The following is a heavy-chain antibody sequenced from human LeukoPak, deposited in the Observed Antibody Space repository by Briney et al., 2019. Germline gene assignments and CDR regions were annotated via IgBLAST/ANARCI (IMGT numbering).Heavy chain of an antibody. Sequence: GGSLRLSCATSGFNFNTYWMSWVRQAPGRGLEWVANIKQDGSDKFYVDSVKGRFTVSRDNAYSSLYLQMNNLRAEDTALYYCARGDGSSSGLYFDSWGQGILVTVSS. D-gene: IGHD6-6*01. CDR1: GFNFNTYW. J-gene: IGHJ4*02. V-gene: IGHV3-7*01. CDR3: ARGDGSSSGLYFDS. CDR2: IKQDGSDK.